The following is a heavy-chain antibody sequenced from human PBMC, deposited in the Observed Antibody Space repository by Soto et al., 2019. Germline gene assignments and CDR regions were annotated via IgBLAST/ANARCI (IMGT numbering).Heavy chain of an antibody. CDR2: IIPILGIA. J-gene: IGHJ6*04. CDR3: ARGRRVVVAATVSLDV. D-gene: IGHD2-15*01. CDR1: VGTIKSKT. Sequence: GASGKACCKESVGTIKSKTSRWVQQEQKQGLEWMGRIIPILGIANYAQKFQGRVTITADKSTSTAYMELSSLRSEDTAVYYCARGRRVVVAATVSLDVWGKGTTVTVSS. V-gene: IGHV1-69*02.